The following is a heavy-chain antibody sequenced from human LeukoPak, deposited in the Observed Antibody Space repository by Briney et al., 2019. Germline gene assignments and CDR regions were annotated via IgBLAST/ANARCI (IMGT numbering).Heavy chain of an antibody. CDR1: GFTFSNYG. CDR2: IRYDGSNR. J-gene: IGHJ4*02. V-gene: IGHV3-30*02. D-gene: IGHD6-6*01. Sequence: GGSLRLSCAASGFTFSNYGMHWVRQAPGKGLEWVAFIRYDGSNRYYVDSVKGRFTISRDDSKNTLYLQMNSLKTEDTAAYYCATIYSSRSSSRYWGQGTLVTVSS. CDR3: ATIYSSRSSSRY.